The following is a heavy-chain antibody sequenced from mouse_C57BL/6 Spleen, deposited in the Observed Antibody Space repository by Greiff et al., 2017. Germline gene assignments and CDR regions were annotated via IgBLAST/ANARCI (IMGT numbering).Heavy chain of an antibody. Sequence: VQLKESGAELVKPGASVKLSCTASGFNIKDYYMHWVKQRTEQGLEWIGRIDPEDGETKYAPKFQGKATITADTSSNTAYLQLSSLTSEDTAVYYCARRGQYYFDYWGQGTTLTVSS. CDR1: GFNIKDYY. CDR2: IDPEDGET. D-gene: IGHD3-3*01. CDR3: ARRGQYYFDY. V-gene: IGHV14-2*01. J-gene: IGHJ2*01.